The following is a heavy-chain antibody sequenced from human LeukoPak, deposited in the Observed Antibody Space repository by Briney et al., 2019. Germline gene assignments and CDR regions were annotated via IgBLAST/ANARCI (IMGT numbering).Heavy chain of an antibody. V-gene: IGHV4-59*08. CDR1: GDSISAYY. CDR3: VRHEASGWFNLDY. J-gene: IGHJ4*02. D-gene: IGHD6-19*01. CDR2: IYYSGST. Sequence: KPSETLSLTCTVSGDSISAYYWSWIRQPPGKGLEWIGYIYYSGSTNYNPSLKSRVTISVDASNHQFSLILSSVTAADTAVYYCVRHEASGWFNLDYWGQGTLVTVSS.